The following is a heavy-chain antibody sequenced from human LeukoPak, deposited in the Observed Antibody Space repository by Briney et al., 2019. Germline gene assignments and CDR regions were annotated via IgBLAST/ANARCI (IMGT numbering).Heavy chain of an antibody. V-gene: IGHV3-33*01. J-gene: IGHJ4*02. Sequence: PGGSLRLSCAVSGITFSNYGMHWVRQAPGKGLEWVAVIWYDGSNRYYADSVKGRFTISRDNSKNTLYLQMNSLRAEDTAVYYCTSNFDFWGQGTLVTVSS. CDR3: TSNFDF. CDR1: GITFSNYG. CDR2: IWYDGSNR.